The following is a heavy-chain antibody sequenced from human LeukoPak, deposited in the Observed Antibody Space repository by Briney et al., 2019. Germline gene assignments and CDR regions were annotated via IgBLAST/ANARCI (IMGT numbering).Heavy chain of an antibody. Sequence: PGGSLRLSCAASGFTFSSYAMSWVRQAPGKGLEWVSLISWDGGSTYYADSVKGRFTISRDNSKNSLYLQMNSLRTEDTALYYCAKDGPGGLQMWWYFDYWGQGTLVTVSS. J-gene: IGHJ4*02. CDR2: ISWDGGST. V-gene: IGHV3-43*01. D-gene: IGHD2-21*01. CDR3: AKDGPGGLQMWWYFDY. CDR1: GFTFSSYA.